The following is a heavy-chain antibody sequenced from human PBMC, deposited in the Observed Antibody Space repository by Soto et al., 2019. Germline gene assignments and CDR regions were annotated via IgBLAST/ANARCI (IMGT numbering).Heavy chain of an antibody. J-gene: IGHJ3*02. CDR3: ARDLFTSSNRVPDAFYI. Sequence: GESLRLSCAASGFTFISYSMNWVLQAPWKGLEWVSSISSSSSYIYYADSVKGRFTISRDNAKNSLYLQMNSLRAEDTAVYYCARDLFTSSNRVPDAFYICGQGNIVIVSS. CDR1: GFTFISYS. CDR2: ISSSSSYI. V-gene: IGHV3-21*01. D-gene: IGHD2-2*01.